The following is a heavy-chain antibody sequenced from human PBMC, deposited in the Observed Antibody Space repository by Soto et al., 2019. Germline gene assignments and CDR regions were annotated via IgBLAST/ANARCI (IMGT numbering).Heavy chain of an antibody. D-gene: IGHD2-2*01. J-gene: IGHJ5*02. CDR2: IYYSGST. Sequence: SETLSLTCTVSGGSISSYYWSWIRQPPGKGLEWIGYIYYSGSTNYNPSLKSRVTISVDTSKNQFSLKLSSVTAADTAVYYCARHGNLYPPDNWFDPWGQGTLVTVSS. CDR3: ARHGNLYPPDNWFDP. CDR1: GGSISSYY. V-gene: IGHV4-59*01.